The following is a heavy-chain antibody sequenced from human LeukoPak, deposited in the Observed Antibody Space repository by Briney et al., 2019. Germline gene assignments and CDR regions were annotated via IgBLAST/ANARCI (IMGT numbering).Heavy chain of an antibody. CDR2: INPNSGGT. V-gene: IGHV1-2*02. Sequence: ASVKFSCKASGYTLTAYYMHWVRQAPGQGLEWMGWINPNSGGTNYAQKFQGRVTMTRDTSISTAYMELSGLGSDDTAVYYCARQYSSSNYYYVDVWGKGTTVTVSS. CDR1: GYTLTAYY. CDR3: ARQYSSSNYYYVDV. J-gene: IGHJ6*03. D-gene: IGHD6-6*01.